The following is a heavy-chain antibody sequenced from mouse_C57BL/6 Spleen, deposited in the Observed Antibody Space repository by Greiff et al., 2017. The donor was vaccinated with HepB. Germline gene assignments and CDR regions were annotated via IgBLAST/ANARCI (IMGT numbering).Heavy chain of an antibody. J-gene: IGHJ2*01. V-gene: IGHV2-2*01. CDR2: IWSGGST. D-gene: IGHD1-1*01. CDR3: ARCGDYYGSSYVDD. Sequence: VQLQQSGPGLVQPSQSLSITCTVSGFSLTSYGVHWVRQSPGKGLEWLGVIWSGGSTDYNAAFISRLSISKDNSKSQVFFKMNSLQADDTAIYYCARCGDYYGSSYVDDWGQGTTLTVSS. CDR1: GFSLTSYG.